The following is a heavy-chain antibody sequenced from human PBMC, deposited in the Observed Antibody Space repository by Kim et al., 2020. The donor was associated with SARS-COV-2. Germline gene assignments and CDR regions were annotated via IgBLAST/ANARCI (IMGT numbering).Heavy chain of an antibody. V-gene: IGHV4-31*03. CDR3: ARDGNYYGSGELV. Sequence: SETLSLTCTVSGGSISSGGYYWSWIRQHPGKGLEWIGYIYYSGSTYYNPSLKSRVTISVDTSKNQFSLKLSSVTAADTAVYYCARDGNYYGSGELVWGQGTLVTVSS. J-gene: IGHJ4*02. CDR1: GGSISSGGYY. CDR2: IYYSGST. D-gene: IGHD3-10*01.